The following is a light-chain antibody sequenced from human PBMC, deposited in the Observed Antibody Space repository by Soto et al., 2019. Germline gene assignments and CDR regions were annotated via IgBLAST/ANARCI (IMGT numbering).Light chain of an antibody. Sequence: EIVLTQSPGTLSLSPGERATLSCRASQSVNSDYLAWYQQKPGQAPRVLMYGASNRANGIPDRFSGSGSGTDFTLTISRLEPEDFAVYYCQQYDQAPRTFGQGTKVELK. V-gene: IGKV3-20*01. CDR2: GAS. J-gene: IGKJ1*01. CDR1: QSVNSDY. CDR3: QQYDQAPRT.